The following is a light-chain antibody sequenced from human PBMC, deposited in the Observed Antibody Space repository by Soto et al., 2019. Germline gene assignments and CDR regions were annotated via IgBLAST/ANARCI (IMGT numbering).Light chain of an antibody. Sequence: EIVMTQSPATLSVSPGETASLSCRASHAINSNLAWCQQRPGQAPRLLIYSASIRSTGVPDRVSGSGCETEFTVIFRGLQSEDFGLYHGQLYNDWPLTVGGGTMVDLK. J-gene: IGKJ4*01. CDR2: SAS. CDR3: QLYNDWPLT. CDR1: HAINSN. V-gene: IGKV3-15*01.